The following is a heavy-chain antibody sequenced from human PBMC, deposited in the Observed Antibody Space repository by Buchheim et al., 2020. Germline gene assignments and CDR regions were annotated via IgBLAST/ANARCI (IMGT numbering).Heavy chain of an antibody. J-gene: IGHJ6*03. CDR3: ARGSLNIDFWSGYYKDYYMDV. Sequence: QVQLQQWGAGLLKPSETLSLTCAVYGGSFSGYYWSWIRQPPGKGLEWIGEINHSGSTNYNPSLKSRVTISVDTSKNQFSLKLSSVTAADTAVYYCARGSLNIDFWSGYYKDYYMDVWGKGTT. CDR2: INHSGST. D-gene: IGHD3-3*01. CDR1: GGSFSGYY. V-gene: IGHV4-34*02.